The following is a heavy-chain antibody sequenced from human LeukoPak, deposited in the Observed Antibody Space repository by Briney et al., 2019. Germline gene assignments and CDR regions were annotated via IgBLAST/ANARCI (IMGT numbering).Heavy chain of an antibody. Sequence: ASVKVSCKASGYTFISYYMHWVRQAPGQGLEWMGIINPSCGSTSYAQKFQGRVTMTRDTSTSTVYMELSSLRSEDTAVYYCARSGGSYSSAYYYYGMDVWGQGTTVTVSS. CDR1: GYTFISYY. J-gene: IGHJ6*02. V-gene: IGHV1-46*01. CDR3: ARSGGSYSSAYYYYGMDV. CDR2: INPSCGST. D-gene: IGHD1-26*01.